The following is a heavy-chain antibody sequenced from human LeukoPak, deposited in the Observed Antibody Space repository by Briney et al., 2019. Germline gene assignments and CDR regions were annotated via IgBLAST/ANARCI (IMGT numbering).Heavy chain of an antibody. CDR1: GGSISSGGYY. J-gene: IGHJ3*02. V-gene: IGHV4-31*03. CDR2: IYYSGST. Sequence: SETLSLTCTVSGGSISSGGYYWSWIRQHPGKGLEWIGYIYYSGSTYYNPSLKSRVTISGDTSKNQFSLKLSSVTAADTAVYYRARAHRGIVVVVAALGAFDIWGQGTMVTVSS. D-gene: IGHD2-15*01. CDR3: ARAHRGIVVVVAALGAFDI.